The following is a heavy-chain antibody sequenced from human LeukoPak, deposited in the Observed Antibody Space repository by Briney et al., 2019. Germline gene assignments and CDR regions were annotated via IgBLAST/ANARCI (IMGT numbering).Heavy chain of an antibody. Sequence: ASVKVSCKASGYTFTGYYMHWVRQAPGQGLEWMGWINPNSGGTNYAQRFQGWVTMTRDTSISTAYMELGRLRSDDTAVYYCARDLGRAAGDDYYYYYGMDVWGQGTTVTVSS. J-gene: IGHJ6*02. V-gene: IGHV1-2*04. D-gene: IGHD6-13*01. CDR2: INPNSGGT. CDR1: GYTFTGYY. CDR3: ARDLGRAAGDDYYYYYGMDV.